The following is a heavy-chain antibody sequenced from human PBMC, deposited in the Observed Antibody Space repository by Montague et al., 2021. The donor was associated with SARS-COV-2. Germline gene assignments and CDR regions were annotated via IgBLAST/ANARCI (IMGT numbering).Heavy chain of an antibody. D-gene: IGHD3-3*01. CDR2: IYYSGST. CDR3: ARDPWRITIFGVVTRYGMDV. CDR1: GGSVSSGSYY. Sequence: SETLSLTCTVSGGSVSSGSYYWSWIRQPPGKGLEWIGYIYYSGSTNYNPSLKSRVTISVDTSKNQFSLKLSSVTAADTGVYYCARDPWRITIFGVVTRYGMDVWGQGTTVTVSS. V-gene: IGHV4-61*01. J-gene: IGHJ6*02.